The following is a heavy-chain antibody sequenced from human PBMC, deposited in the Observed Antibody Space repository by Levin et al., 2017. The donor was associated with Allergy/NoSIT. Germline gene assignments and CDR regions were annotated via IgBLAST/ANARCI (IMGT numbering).Heavy chain of an antibody. J-gene: IGHJ4*02. CDR1: GYNFATFW. D-gene: IGHD6-19*01. V-gene: IGHV5-51*01. Sequence: KVSCKGSGYNFATFWIGWVRQMPGKGLEWMGIIYPDDSDTRYSPSFQGQVTISADKSISTAYLQWSTLKASDTAMYYCARRQSSAGTDYWGQGTLVTVSS. CDR3: ARRQSSAGTDY. CDR2: IYPDDSDT.